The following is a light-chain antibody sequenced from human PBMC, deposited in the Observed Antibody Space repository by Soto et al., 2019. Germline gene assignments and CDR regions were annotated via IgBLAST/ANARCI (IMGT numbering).Light chain of an antibody. V-gene: IGKV3-20*01. CDR3: QQYGSPSCT. CDR2: GAS. CDR1: QSVSSSY. Sequence: EIVLTQSPGTLSLSPGERATLSCRASQSVSSSYLAWYQQKPGQAPRLLIYGASSRATGIPDRFSGSGSGTDFTLTISRLEPEDFAVYSCQQYGSPSCTFGGGTKVEIK. J-gene: IGKJ4*01.